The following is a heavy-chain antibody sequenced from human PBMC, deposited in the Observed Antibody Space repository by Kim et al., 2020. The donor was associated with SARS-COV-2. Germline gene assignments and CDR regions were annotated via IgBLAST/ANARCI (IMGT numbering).Heavy chain of an antibody. Sequence: TNYAQKFQGRVTMTRDTSISTAYMELSRLRSDDTAVYYCAREYYYGSDDYWGQGTLVTVSS. J-gene: IGHJ4*02. CDR3: AREYYYGSDDY. CDR2: T. D-gene: IGHD3-10*01. V-gene: IGHV1-2*02.